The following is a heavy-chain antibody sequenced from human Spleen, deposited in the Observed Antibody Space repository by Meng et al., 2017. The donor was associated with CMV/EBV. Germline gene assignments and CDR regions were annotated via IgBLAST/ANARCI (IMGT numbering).Heavy chain of an antibody. V-gene: IGHV1-69*04. D-gene: IGHD1-1*01. CDR1: GGTFNNNV. CDR2: ILPISGET. Sequence: SVKVSCKASGGTFNNNVFTWVRQAPGQGLEWMGKILPISGETDYAQPFQGRLTITADKFTRTVHMELTSLRSEDTTVYYCARGDQIGNFWGQGTLVTVSS. CDR3: ARGDQIGNF. J-gene: IGHJ4*02.